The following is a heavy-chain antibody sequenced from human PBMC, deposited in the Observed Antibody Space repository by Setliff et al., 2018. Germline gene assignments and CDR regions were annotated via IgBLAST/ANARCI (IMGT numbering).Heavy chain of an antibody. CDR2: TYYRGST. CDR1: GGSISSSSYY. V-gene: IGHV4-39*01. CDR3: ARLDGAGLWSHYYYYYMDV. D-gene: IGHD5-18*01. Sequence: SETLSLTCTVSGGSISSSSYYWGLIRQPPGKGLEWIGSTYYRGSTYYNPSLKSRVTISVDTSKNQFSLKLSSVTAADTAVYYCARLDGAGLWSHYYYYYMDVWGKGTTVTVSS. J-gene: IGHJ6*03.